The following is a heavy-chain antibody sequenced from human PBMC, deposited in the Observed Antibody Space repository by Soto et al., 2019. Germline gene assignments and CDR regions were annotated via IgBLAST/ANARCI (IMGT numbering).Heavy chain of an antibody. J-gene: IGHJ5*02. CDR2: IYHSGST. D-gene: IGHD6-6*01. CDR1: GGSISSSNW. Sequence: QVQLQESGPGLVKPSGTLSLTCAVSGGSISSSNWWSWVRQPPGKGLEWIGEIYHSGSTNYNPSLKSRVTISVDQSKSQCTLKLSSVTAADTAVYYCARGTLSSIAARGFDPWGQGTLVTVSS. V-gene: IGHV4-4*02. CDR3: ARGTLSSIAARGFDP.